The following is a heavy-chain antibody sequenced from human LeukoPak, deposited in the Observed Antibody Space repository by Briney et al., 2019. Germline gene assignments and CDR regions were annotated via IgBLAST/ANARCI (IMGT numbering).Heavy chain of an antibody. V-gene: IGHV4-34*01. J-gene: IGHJ5*02. CDR2: INHSGST. CDR3: ARTGTFPSKNNWFDP. Sequence: ASETLSLTCAVYGGSFSGYYWSWIRQPPGKGLEWIGEINHSGSTNYNPSLKSRVTISVDTSKNQFSLKLSSVTAADTAVNYCARTGTFPSKNNWFDPWGQGTLVTVSS. CDR1: GGSFSGYY. D-gene: IGHD1-1*01.